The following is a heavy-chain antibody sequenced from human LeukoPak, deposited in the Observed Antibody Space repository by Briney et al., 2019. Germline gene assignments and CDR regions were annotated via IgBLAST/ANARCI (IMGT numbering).Heavy chain of an antibody. Sequence: GGSLRLSCAASGFTFRSYAVHWVRQAPGKGLEWVAVISYDGSNKYYADSVKGRFTISRDNPKNTLYLQMNSLRAEDTAVYYCAKEPGVAAAGKAYFDYWGQGTLVTVSS. CDR2: ISYDGSNK. CDR1: GFTFRSYA. CDR3: AKEPGVAAAGKAYFDY. V-gene: IGHV3-30*04. J-gene: IGHJ4*02. D-gene: IGHD6-13*01.